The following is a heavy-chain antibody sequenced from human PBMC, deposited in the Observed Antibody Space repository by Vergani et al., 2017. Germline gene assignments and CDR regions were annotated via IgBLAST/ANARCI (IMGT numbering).Heavy chain of an antibody. D-gene: IGHD2-2*02. CDR2: IWYDGSNK. V-gene: IGHV3-33*01. Sequence: VQLVESGGGLVKPGRSLRLSCAASGFTFSSYGMHWVRQAPGKGLEWVAVIWYDGSNKYYADSVKGRFTISRDNSKNTLYLQMNSLRAEDTAVYYCARDRDIVVVPAAIAAAAPGGYFDYWGQGTLVTVSS. CDR1: GFTFSSYG. CDR3: ARDRDIVVVPAAIAAAAPGGYFDY. J-gene: IGHJ4*02.